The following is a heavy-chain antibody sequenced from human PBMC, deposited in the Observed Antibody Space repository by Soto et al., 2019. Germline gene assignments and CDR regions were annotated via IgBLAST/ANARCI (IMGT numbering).Heavy chain of an antibody. CDR3: ARDGSYSSSWYGDFDC. CDR1: GFSFSSYG. CDR2: IWFDGSHT. J-gene: IGHJ4*02. V-gene: IGHV3-33*01. Sequence: QEQLVESGGGVVQPGRSLRLSCAASGFSFSSYGMNWVRQSPGKGLEWVALIWFDGSHTYYRDSVKGRFTISRDNSKNTLYLQMNSLGDEDTVVYYCARDGSYSSSWYGDFDCWGQGTLVTVSS. D-gene: IGHD6-13*01.